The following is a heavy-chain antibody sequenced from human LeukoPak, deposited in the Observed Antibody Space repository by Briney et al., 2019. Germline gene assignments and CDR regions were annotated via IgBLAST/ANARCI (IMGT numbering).Heavy chain of an antibody. CDR2: ISAGSSST. J-gene: IGHJ4*02. CDR1: GFTFSRYA. D-gene: IGHD3-3*01. CDR3: AKDGFLTDFGVVNQLDY. Sequence: QPGGSLRLSCEGSGFTFSRYAMSWVRQAPGKGLEWVSAISAGSSSTYYADSVKGRFAVSRDNSQNTLYMQMNSLTAEDTAIYYCAKDGFLTDFGVVNQLDYWGPGTQVTVSS. V-gene: IGHV3-23*01.